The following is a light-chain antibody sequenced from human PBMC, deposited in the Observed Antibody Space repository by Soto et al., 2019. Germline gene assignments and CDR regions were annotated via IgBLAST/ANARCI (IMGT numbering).Light chain of an antibody. CDR1: QSVSSSH. V-gene: IGKV3-20*01. J-gene: IGKJ5*01. CDR2: AAS. Sequence: EIVLTQSPGTLSLCPVGVASLYGMASQSVSSSHLAWYQHKPGQAPRLLIYAASSRATGSPDRFSGGGSGTDFTLTISRLEPEDFAVYYCQQYGYSPITFGQGTRLEIK. CDR3: QQYGYSPIT.